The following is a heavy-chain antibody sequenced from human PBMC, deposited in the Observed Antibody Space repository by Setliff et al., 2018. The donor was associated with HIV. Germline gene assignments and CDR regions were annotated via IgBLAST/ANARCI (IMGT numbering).Heavy chain of an antibody. CDR3: ARDYYDSSGYIFFPGLPDY. D-gene: IGHD3-22*01. CDR1: GYTFTGYY. V-gene: IGHV1-2*02. CDR2: INPNNGGT. J-gene: IGHJ4*02. Sequence: GSSVKVSCKASGYTFTGYYMHWVRQAPGQGLEWMGWINPNNGGTNYAQKFQGRVTMNRETSISTAYMELGRLRSDDTAVNYCARDYYDSSGYIFFPGLPDYWGQGTLVTVSS.